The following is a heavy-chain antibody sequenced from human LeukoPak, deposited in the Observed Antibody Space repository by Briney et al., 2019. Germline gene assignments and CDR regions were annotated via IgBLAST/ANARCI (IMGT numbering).Heavy chain of an antibody. CDR1: GGSFSNYY. D-gene: IGHD6-13*01. J-gene: IGHJ4*02. V-gene: IGHV4-59*01. CDR3: ARVTAAAGTFVDY. Sequence: PSETLSLTCAVYGGSFSNYYVTWIRQPPGKGLEWIGYIYYSGSTNYNPSLKSRVTISVDTSKNQFSLKLSSVTAADTAVYYCARVTAAAGTFVDYWGQGTLVTVSS. CDR2: IYYSGST.